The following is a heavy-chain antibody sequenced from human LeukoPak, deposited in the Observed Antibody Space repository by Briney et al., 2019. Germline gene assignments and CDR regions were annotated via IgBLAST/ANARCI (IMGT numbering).Heavy chain of an antibody. J-gene: IGHJ4*02. CDR1: GASITNYY. Sequence: AETLSLTCTVSGASITNYYWSWIRQPPGKGLEWIGYTYYSGSTYYNPSLKSRVTISVDTSKNQFSLRLRSVTAADTAMYYCARSSGSSHLYDYWGQGTLVTVSS. V-gene: IGHV4-59*01. CDR2: TYYSGST. D-gene: IGHD3-10*01. CDR3: ARSSGSSHLYDY.